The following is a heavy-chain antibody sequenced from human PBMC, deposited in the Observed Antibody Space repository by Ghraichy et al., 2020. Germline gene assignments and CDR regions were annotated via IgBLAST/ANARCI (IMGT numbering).Heavy chain of an antibody. CDR1: GLTLSSYW. J-gene: IGHJ4*02. CDR3: ASHNNWKFDD. V-gene: IGHV3-7*02. D-gene: IGHD1-20*01. CDR2: INQDGSER. Sequence: SLRLSCAASGLTLSSYWMSWVRQAPGKGLEWVANINQDGSERNYVDSVKGRLTISRDNGKNSLYLQMTTLRAEDTAVYYCASHNNWKFDDWGQGTLVTVSS.